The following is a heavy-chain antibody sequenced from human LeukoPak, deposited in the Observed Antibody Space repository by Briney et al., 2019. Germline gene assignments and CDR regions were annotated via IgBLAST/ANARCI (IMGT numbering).Heavy chain of an antibody. CDR3: AGGYSYGSTYYYMDV. V-gene: IGHV4-38-2*02. D-gene: IGHD5-18*01. CDR2: IYHSGST. J-gene: IGHJ6*03. CDR1: GYSISSGYY. Sequence: SETLSLTCTVSGYSISSGYYWGWIRQPPGKGLEWIGSIYHSGSTYYNPSLKSRVTITVDTSKNQFSLKLSSVTAADTAVYYCAGGYSYGSTYYYMDVWGKGTTVTISS.